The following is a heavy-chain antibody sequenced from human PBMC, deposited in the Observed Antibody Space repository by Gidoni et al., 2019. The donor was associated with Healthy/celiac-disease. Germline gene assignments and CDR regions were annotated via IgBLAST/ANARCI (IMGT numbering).Heavy chain of an antibody. CDR2: INHSGST. V-gene: IGHV4-34*01. J-gene: IGHJ5*02. CDR3: ARGGAQLGFDP. Sequence: QVQLPPWGAGLLKPSATLSLPCAVYGGSFSGYYWSWTRQPPGKGLEWIGEINHSGSTKYNPSLKSRVTIAVDTSKNQFSLKLSSVTAADTAVYYCARGGAQLGFDPWGQGTLVTVSS. D-gene: IGHD1-1*01. CDR1: GGSFSGYY.